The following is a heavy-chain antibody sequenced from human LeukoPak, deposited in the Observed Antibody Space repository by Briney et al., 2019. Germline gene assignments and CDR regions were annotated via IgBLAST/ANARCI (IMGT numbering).Heavy chain of an antibody. Sequence: ASVKVSCKASGYTFTSYDINWVRQATGQGLEWMGWMNPNSGNTGYAQKFQGRVTMTRNTSISTAHMELSSLRSEDTAVYYCAIIWDSSSWYDAFDIWGQGTMVTVSS. CDR1: GYTFTSYD. CDR2: MNPNSGNT. V-gene: IGHV1-8*01. J-gene: IGHJ3*02. CDR3: AIIWDSSSWYDAFDI. D-gene: IGHD6-13*01.